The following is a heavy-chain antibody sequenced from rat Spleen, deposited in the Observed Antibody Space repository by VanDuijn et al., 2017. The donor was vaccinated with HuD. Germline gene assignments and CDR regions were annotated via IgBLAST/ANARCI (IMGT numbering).Heavy chain of an antibody. V-gene: IGHV5-29*01. CDR3: STAGSFTDYYFAGGFDY. CDR1: GFTFSEYY. Sequence: EVQLVESDGGLVQPGRSLKLSCTSSGFTFSEYYMAWVRQAPTKGLEWVATINYDGISTFYRDSLRARFTISRDNARSTLYLQMDSLRSEDTATYYCSTAGSFTDYYFAGGFDYWGQGVMVTVSS. J-gene: IGHJ2*01. D-gene: IGHD1-6*01. CDR2: INYDGIST.